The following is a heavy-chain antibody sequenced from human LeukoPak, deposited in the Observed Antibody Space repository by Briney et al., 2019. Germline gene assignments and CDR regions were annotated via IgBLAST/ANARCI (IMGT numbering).Heavy chain of an antibody. D-gene: IGHD6-19*01. V-gene: IGHV4-4*02. CDR1: GGSISSLNL. CDR2: MYLGGTT. Sequence: SETLSLTCIVSGGSISSLNLWSWLRQPPGKGLEWIGEMYLGGTTNFNPSLKSRVTILIDKSKNQLSLQLTSVTAADTAVYYCAGLEGRYSTDWSYFFDYWGQGALVTVSS. CDR3: AGLEGRYSTDWSYFFDY. J-gene: IGHJ4*02.